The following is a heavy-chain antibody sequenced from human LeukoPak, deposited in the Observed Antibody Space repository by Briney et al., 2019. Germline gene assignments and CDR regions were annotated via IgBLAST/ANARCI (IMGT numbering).Heavy chain of an antibody. CDR2: ISPTSSYM. Sequence: GGSLRLSCAASGFTFTDFYMNWVRQAPGKGLEWVSWISPTSSYMYYADSVKGRFTISRDNAKNSLYLQMNSLRAEDTAVYYCARSLVVVAAKIYYYYGMDVWGQGTTVTVSS. D-gene: IGHD2-15*01. CDR1: GFTFTDFY. CDR3: ARSLVVVAAKIYYYYGMDV. J-gene: IGHJ6*02. V-gene: IGHV3-21*01.